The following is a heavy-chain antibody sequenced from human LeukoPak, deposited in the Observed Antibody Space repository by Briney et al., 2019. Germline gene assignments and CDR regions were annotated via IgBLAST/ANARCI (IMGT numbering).Heavy chain of an antibody. D-gene: IGHD2-2*01. CDR2: IFHSGST. V-gene: IGHV4-38-2*02. J-gene: IGHJ3*02. CDR1: GYSISSGYY. Sequence: SETLSLTCIVSGYSISSGYYWGWIRQPPGKGLEWIGSIFHSGSTHYNPSLKSRVTISVDTSKNQFSLKLSSVTATDTAVYYCARDLRYCTTTSCPMSDAFDIWGQGTIVTVSS. CDR3: ARDLRYCTTTSCPMSDAFDI.